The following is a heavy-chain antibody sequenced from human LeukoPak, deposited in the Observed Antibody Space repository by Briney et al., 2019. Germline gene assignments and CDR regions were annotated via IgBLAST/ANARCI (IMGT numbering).Heavy chain of an antibody. CDR3: ARQLYASGTYYAPMDV. CDR1: GDSISSSGYY. CDR2: LYYNGNT. D-gene: IGHD3-10*01. J-gene: IGHJ6*03. Sequence: PSETLSLTCTVSGDSISSSGYYWGWIRQPPGKGLEWIASLYYNGNTYYNPSLKSRVTISIDTSKNQFSLKLSSVTAADTAVYYCARQLYASGTYYAPMDVWGKGTTVTISS. V-gene: IGHV4-39*01.